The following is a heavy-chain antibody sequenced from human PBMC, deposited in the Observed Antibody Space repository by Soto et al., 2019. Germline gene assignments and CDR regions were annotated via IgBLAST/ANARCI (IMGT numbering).Heavy chain of an antibody. V-gene: IGHV1-69*13. J-gene: IGHJ6*02. Sequence: ASVKVSCKASGGTFSSYAISWVRQAPGQGLEWMGGIIPIFGTANYAQKFQGRVTITADESTSTAYMELSTLRSEDTAVYYCARHVPAAGYYYGMDVWGQGTTVTVSS. D-gene: IGHD2-2*01. CDR3: ARHVPAAGYYYGMDV. CDR1: GGTFSSYA. CDR2: IIPIFGTA.